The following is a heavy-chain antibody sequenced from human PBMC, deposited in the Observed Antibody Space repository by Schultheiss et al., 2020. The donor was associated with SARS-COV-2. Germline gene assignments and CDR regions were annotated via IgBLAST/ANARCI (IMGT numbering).Heavy chain of an antibody. J-gene: IGHJ6*02. CDR3: ARDGRSWYDYYYYGMDV. V-gene: IGHV3-7*01. CDR2: IKQDGSEK. CDR1: GFTFSNAW. D-gene: IGHD6-13*01. Sequence: GGSLRLSCAASGFTFSNAWMSWVRQAPGKGLEWVANIKQDGSEKYYVDSVKGRFTISRDNSKNTLYLQMNSLRAEDTAVYYCARDGRSWYDYYYYGMDVWGQGTTVTVSS.